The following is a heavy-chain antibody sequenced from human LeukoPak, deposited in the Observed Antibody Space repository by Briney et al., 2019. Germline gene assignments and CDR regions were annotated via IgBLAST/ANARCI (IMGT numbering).Heavy chain of an antibody. CDR2: ISSSSSFI. CDR3: ARDRRSGLSSRKPY. CDR1: GFTFSRYS. V-gene: IGHV3-21*01. Sequence: GGSLRLSCAASGFTFSRYSMNWVRQAPGKGLEWVSSISSSSSFIYYADSVKGRFTISRDNAKNSLYLQMNSLRAEDTAVYYCARDRRSGLSSRKPYWGKGTLVTDSS. J-gene: IGHJ4*02. D-gene: IGHD5-12*01.